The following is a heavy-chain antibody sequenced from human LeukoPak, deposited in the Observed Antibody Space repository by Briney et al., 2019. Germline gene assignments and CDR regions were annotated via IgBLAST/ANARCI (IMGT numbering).Heavy chain of an antibody. D-gene: IGHD5-12*01. CDR1: SGSISTSNYY. CDR2: IFYSGTT. J-gene: IGHJ6*04. CDR3: ARGDIVAPLGV. Sequence: SETLSLTCTVSSGSISTSNYYWSWIRQPPGKGLEWIGFIFYSGTTNYNPSLKSRVTISVDTSKNQFSLKLSSVTAADTAVYYCARGDIVAPLGVWGKGTTVTISS. V-gene: IGHV4-61*01.